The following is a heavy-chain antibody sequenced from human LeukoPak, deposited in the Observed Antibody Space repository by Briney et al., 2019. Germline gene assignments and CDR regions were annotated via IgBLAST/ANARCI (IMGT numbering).Heavy chain of an antibody. V-gene: IGHV4-38-2*02. J-gene: IGHJ3*02. Sequence: GSLRLSCAASGFTFSDYYMNWIRQAPGKGLEWIGSIYYHENTYYNSSLKSRVTISVDTSKNQFSLKLSSVTAADTAVYYCARENYDSSWRAFDIWGQGTMVTVSS. D-gene: IGHD3-22*01. CDR3: ARENYDSSWRAFDI. CDR1: GFTFSDYY. CDR2: IYYHENT.